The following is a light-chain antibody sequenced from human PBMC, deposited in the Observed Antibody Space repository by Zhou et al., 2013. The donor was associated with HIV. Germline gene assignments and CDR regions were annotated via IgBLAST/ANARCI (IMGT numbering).Light chain of an antibody. CDR2: TAS. CDR3: QQSRSTPDT. V-gene: IGKV1-39*01. CDR1: QSIDNY. J-gene: IGKJ2*01. Sequence: DIQMTQSPSSLSASVGDRVTISCRASQSIDNYLNWYQQRPGKAPKLLIYTASSLQSGVPSRFSGSGSGTEFTLTISSLQPEDCAIYYCQQSRSTPDTFGQGTKLDIK.